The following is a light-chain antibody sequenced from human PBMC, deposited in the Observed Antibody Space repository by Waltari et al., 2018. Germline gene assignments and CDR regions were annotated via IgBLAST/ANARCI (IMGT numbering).Light chain of an antibody. CDR3: QHYDSSPIT. J-gene: IGKJ5*01. CDR2: GGS. CDR1: QRMSSSY. V-gene: IGKV3-20*01. Sequence: EIVLTQSPGTLSLSPGERATLSCRASQRMSSSYLAWDQQKPGQAPRLLIYGGSSRATGIPDRFSGSGSGTDFTLTISRLEPEDFAVYYCQHYDSSPITFGQGTRLEIK.